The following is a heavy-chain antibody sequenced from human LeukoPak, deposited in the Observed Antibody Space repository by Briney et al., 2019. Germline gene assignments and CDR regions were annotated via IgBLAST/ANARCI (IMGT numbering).Heavy chain of an antibody. V-gene: IGHV4-34*01. CDR2: INHSGST. Sequence: SETLSLTCAVYGGSFSGYYWSWIRQPPGKGLEWIGEINHSGSTNYNPSLKSRVTISVDTSKNQFSLKLSSVTAADTAVYYCAGWNAASYGQRGFDYWGQGTLVTVSS. CDR3: AGWNAASYGQRGFDY. J-gene: IGHJ4*02. D-gene: IGHD1-1*01. CDR1: GGSFSGYY.